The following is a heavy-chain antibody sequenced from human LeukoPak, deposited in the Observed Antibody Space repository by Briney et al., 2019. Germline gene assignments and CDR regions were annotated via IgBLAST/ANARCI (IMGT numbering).Heavy chain of an antibody. CDR3: ARDRGSGDSFDL. CDR2: ISNSGGST. CDR1: GFTFSSYA. J-gene: IGHJ3*01. D-gene: IGHD6-19*01. V-gene: IGHV3-23*01. Sequence: GGSLRLSCAASGFTFSSYAMSWVRQAPGKGLEWVSVISNSGGSTFYADSVKGRFTISRDNSKNTLYLQMNSLRAEDTAVYYCARDRGSGDSFDLWGQGAMVTVSS.